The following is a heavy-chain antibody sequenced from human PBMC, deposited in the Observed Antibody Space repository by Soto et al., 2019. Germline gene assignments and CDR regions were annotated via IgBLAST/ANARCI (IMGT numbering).Heavy chain of an antibody. V-gene: IGHV3-49*03. CDR3: TRGFEFSSYYYYGMDV. CDR1: GFTFGDYA. CDR2: IRSKAYGGTT. D-gene: IGHD3-10*01. Sequence: GGSLRLSCTASGFTFGDYAISWFRQAPGKGLEWVGFIRSKAYGGTTEYAASVKGRFTISRDDSKSIAYLQMNSLKTEDTAVYYCTRGFEFSSYYYYGMDVWGQGTTVTVSS. J-gene: IGHJ6*02.